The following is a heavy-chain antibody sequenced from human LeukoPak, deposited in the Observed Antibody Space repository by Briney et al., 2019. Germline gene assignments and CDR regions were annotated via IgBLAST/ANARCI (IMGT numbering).Heavy chain of an antibody. CDR2: INPNSGGT. Sequence: ASVKVSCKASGYTFTGYYMHWVRQAPGQGLEWMGWINPNSGGTNYAQKFQGRVTMTRDTSISTAYMELSRLRSDDTAVYHCARDLLSSDDAFDIWGQGTMVTVSS. J-gene: IGHJ3*02. V-gene: IGHV1-2*02. CDR1: GYTFTGYY. D-gene: IGHD3-22*01. CDR3: ARDLLSSDDAFDI.